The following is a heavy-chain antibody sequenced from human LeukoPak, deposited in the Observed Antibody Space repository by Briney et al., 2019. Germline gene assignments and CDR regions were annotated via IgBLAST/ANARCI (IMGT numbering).Heavy chain of an antibody. CDR2: SDPESAKV. D-gene: IGHD4-17*01. V-gene: IGHV1-24*01. J-gene: IGHJ4*02. Sequence: ASVKVSCKVSGYNLTELSMHWVRQAPGKGLEWMGGSDPESAKVFYAQKFHGRVTMTEDTSTDTAYMELSSLRSEDTAIYYCATDCGDYGDYWGQGTLVTVFS. CDR3: ATDCGDYGDY. CDR1: GYNLTELS.